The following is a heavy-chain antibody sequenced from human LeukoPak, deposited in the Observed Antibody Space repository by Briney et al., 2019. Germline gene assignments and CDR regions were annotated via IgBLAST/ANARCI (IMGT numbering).Heavy chain of an antibody. J-gene: IGHJ4*02. CDR2: IWYDGSNK. D-gene: IGHD2-8*01. CDR1: GFTFSSYG. CDR3: ARVGGCCTNGVCQYLDY. Sequence: GGSLRLSCAASGFTFSSYGMHWVRQAPGKGLEWVAVIWYDGSNKYYADSVKGRFTISRDNSKNTLYLQMNSLRAEDTAVYYCARVGGCCTNGVCQYLDYWGQGTLVTVSS. V-gene: IGHV3-33*01.